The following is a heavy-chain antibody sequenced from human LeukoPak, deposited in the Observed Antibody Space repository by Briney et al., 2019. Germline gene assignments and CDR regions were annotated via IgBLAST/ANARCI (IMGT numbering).Heavy chain of an antibody. V-gene: IGHV3-21*01. D-gene: IGHD3-3*01. J-gene: IGHJ4*02. Sequence: GGSLRLSCAASGFTFSTYDMNWVRQAPGKGLEWVSYISSRSSSIYYADSVKGRFTISRDNAKSSLYLQMNSLRAEDTAVYWCARDYIAYDPLDYWGQGTLVTVSS. CDR2: ISSRSSSI. CDR3: ARDYIAYDPLDY. CDR1: GFTFSTYD.